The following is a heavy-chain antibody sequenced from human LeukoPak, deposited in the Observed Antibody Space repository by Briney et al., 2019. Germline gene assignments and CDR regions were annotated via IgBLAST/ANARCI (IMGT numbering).Heavy chain of an antibody. J-gene: IGHJ4*02. CDR2: INHNGST. V-gene: IGHV4-34*01. D-gene: IGHD3-10*01. Sequence: SETLSLTCAVYGGSFSGYYWSWIRQPPGKGLEWIGEINHNGSTNYNPSLKSRVTISVDTSKNQFSLKLSSVTAADTAVYYCARGSNYYGLGYWGQGTLVTVSS. CDR3: ARGSNYYGLGY. CDR1: GGSFSGYY.